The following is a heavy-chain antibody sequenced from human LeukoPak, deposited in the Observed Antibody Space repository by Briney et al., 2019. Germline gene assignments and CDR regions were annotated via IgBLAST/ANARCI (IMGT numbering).Heavy chain of an antibody. Sequence: SETLSLTCTVSGGSISSYYWSWIRQPPGKGLEWIGYIYYSGSTNYNPSLKSRVTISVDTSKNQFSLKLSSVTAADTAVYYCARHQGLHPKTYYYDIWGQGTLVTVSS. J-gene: IGHJ4*02. CDR1: GGSISSYY. CDR3: ARHQGLHPKTYYYDI. CDR2: IYYSGST. V-gene: IGHV4-59*08. D-gene: IGHD3-22*01.